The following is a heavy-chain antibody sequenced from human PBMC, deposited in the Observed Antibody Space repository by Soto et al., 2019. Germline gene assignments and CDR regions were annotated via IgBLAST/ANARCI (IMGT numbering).Heavy chain of an antibody. V-gene: IGHV3-30-3*01. J-gene: IGHJ4*02. D-gene: IGHD3-16*01. CDR1: GFTFSSYA. CDR3: ARDAPTRDTNYDYFRDGY. Sequence: VQLVESGGGVVQPGRSLRLSCAASGFTFSSYAMHWVRQAPGKGLEWVAVISYDGSNKYYADSVKGRFTISRDNSKNTLYLQMNSLRAEDTAVYYCARDAPTRDTNYDYFRDGYWGQGTLVTVSS. CDR2: ISYDGSNK.